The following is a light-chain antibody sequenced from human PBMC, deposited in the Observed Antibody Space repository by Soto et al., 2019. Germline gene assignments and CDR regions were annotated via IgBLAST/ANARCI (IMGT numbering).Light chain of an antibody. J-gene: IGLJ1*01. Sequence: QSALTQPDSVSGSPGQSVAISCTAASSDIGNYNYVSWYQQRPGKVPKLIIHDVSDRPSGVSDRFSGSKSGNTASLTISGLQAEDEADYYCSSYTSTSTDVFGTGTKVTVL. CDR3: SSYTSTSTDV. CDR2: DVS. V-gene: IGLV2-14*03. CDR1: SSDIGNYNY.